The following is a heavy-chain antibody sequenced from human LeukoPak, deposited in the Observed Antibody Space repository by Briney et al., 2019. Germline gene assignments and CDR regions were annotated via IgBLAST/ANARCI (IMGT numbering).Heavy chain of an antibody. Sequence: PGGSLRLSCAASGFTFSSYWMNWVRQAPGKGLEWVANIKQDGSEKYYVDSVKGRLTISRDDAKNSLYLQMNNLRAEDTAVYYCARDIAAGNLFDRWGQGTLVTVSS. CDR2: IKQDGSEK. V-gene: IGHV3-7*03. J-gene: IGHJ5*02. D-gene: IGHD6-19*01. CDR3: ARDIAAGNLFDR. CDR1: GFTFSSYW.